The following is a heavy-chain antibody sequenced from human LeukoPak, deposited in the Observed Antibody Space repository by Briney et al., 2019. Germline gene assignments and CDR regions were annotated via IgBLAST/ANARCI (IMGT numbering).Heavy chain of an antibody. V-gene: IGHV1-18*01. CDR3: ARTASTGSWYLYYYYYGMDV. Sequence: ASVKVSCKASGYTFTSYGISWVRQAPGQGLEWMGWISAYNGNTNYAQKLQGRVTMTTDTSTSTAYMELRSLRSDDTAVYHCARTASTGSWYLYYYYYGMDVWGQGTTVTVSS. CDR2: ISAYNGNT. CDR1: GYTFTSYG. J-gene: IGHJ6*02. D-gene: IGHD6-13*01.